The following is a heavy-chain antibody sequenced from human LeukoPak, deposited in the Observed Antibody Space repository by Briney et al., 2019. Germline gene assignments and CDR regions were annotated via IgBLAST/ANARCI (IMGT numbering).Heavy chain of an antibody. V-gene: IGHV1-69*04. CDR3: AREEVGDAFDI. CDR1: GYTFTGYY. J-gene: IGHJ3*02. Sequence: SVKVSCKASGYTFTGYYMHWVRQAPGQGLEWMGRIIPILGIANYAQKFQGRVTITADKSTSTAYMELSSLRSEDTAVYYCAREEVGDAFDIWGQGTMVTVSS. CDR2: IIPILGIA. D-gene: IGHD3-16*01.